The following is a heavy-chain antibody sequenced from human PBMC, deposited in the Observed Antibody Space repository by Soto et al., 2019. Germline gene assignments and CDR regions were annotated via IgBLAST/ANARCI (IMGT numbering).Heavy chain of an antibody. J-gene: IGHJ4*02. D-gene: IGHD3-3*01. V-gene: IGHV4-34*01. CDR3: ARGDLGGYAFWSGYYSYYFDY. CDR2: INHSGST. CDR1: GGSFSGYY. Sequence: SETLSLTCAVYGGSFSGYYWSWIRQPPGKGLEWIGEINHSGSTNYNPSLKSRVTISVDTSKNQFSLKLSSVTAADTAVYYCARGDLGGYAFWSGYYSYYFDYWGQGTLVTVSS.